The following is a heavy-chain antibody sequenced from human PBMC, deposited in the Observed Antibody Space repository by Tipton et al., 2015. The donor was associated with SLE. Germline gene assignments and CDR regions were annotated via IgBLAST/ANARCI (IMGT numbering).Heavy chain of an antibody. CDR2: IYPGDSDI. CDR3: ARSYSSTWFVDY. V-gene: IGHV5-51*03. Sequence: VQLVQSGAELKKPGESLKISCKGSGYIFTDNWIAWVRQMPGKGLEWMGIIYPGDSDIRYSPSFQGQVTISADKSISTAYLQWSSLKASDTAIYYCARSYSSTWFVDYWGQGTLVTVSS. CDR1: GYIFTDNW. J-gene: IGHJ4*02. D-gene: IGHD6-13*01.